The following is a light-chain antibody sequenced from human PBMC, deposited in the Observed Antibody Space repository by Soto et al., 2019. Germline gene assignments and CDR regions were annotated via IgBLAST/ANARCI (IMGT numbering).Light chain of an antibody. J-gene: IGLJ2*01. V-gene: IGLV1-40*01. CDR2: GNN. CDR1: SSNIGAGYD. Sequence: QSVLTQPPSVSGAPGQRVTISCTGSSSNIGAGYDAHWYQQIPGTAPKLLIHGNNNRPSGVPDRFSGSKSGTSASLAITGLQAEDEADYYCQSYDSSLSGVVFGGGTKVTVL. CDR3: QSYDSSLSGVV.